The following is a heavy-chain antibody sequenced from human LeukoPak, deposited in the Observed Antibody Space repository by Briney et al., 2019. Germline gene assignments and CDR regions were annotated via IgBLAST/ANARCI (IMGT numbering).Heavy chain of an antibody. V-gene: IGHV1-46*01. CDR1: GYTFTDYY. CDR3: ASEQGR. Sequence: ASVKVSCKASGYTFTDYYIYWVRQAPGQGLEWMGLITPGGGTTTYAQKFQDRVTMTRDTSESTVYMERSSLTSEDTALYDCASEQGRWGQGTLVTASS. J-gene: IGHJ4*02. CDR2: ITPGGGTT.